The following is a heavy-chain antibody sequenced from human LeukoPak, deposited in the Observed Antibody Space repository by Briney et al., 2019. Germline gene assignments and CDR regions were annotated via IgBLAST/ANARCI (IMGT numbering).Heavy chain of an antibody. Sequence: GGSLRLSCAASGFTFSSYGMHWVRQAPGQGLEWMGMINPSRGSTSYAQKFQGRVTMTRDTSTSTVYMELSNLRSEDTAVYYCARNYDSGFDYWGQGTLVTVFS. CDR3: ARNYDSGFDY. D-gene: IGHD1-7*01. CDR2: INPSRGST. V-gene: IGHV1-46*01. CDR1: GFTFSSYG. J-gene: IGHJ4*02.